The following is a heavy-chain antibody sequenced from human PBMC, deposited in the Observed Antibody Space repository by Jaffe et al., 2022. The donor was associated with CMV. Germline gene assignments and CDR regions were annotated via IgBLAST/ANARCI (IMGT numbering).Heavy chain of an antibody. D-gene: IGHD2-15*01. CDR1: GFTFSSYA. CDR3: AKGARGVVAATKILYYYYYGMDV. J-gene: IGHJ6*02. Sequence: EVQLLESGGGLVQPGGSLRLSCAASGFTFSSYAMSWVRQAPGKGLEWVSAISGSGGSTYYADSVKGRFTISRDNSKNTLYLQMNSLRAEDTAVYYCAKGARGVVAATKILYYYYYGMDVWGQGTTVTVSS. CDR2: ISGSGGST. V-gene: IGHV3-23*01.